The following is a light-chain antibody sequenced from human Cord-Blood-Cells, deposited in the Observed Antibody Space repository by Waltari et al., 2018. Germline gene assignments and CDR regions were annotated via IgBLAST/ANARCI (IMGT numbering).Light chain of an antibody. V-gene: IGLV2-11*01. Sequence: QSALTQPRSVSGSPGQSVTISCTGTSSDVGGYNYVSWYQQHPGKAPKLMIYDVSKRPPGVPDRFSGSKSGNTASLTISGLQAEDEADYYCCSYAGSYTLFGTGTKVTVL. CDR1: SSDVGGYNY. CDR2: DVS. J-gene: IGLJ1*01. CDR3: CSYAGSYTL.